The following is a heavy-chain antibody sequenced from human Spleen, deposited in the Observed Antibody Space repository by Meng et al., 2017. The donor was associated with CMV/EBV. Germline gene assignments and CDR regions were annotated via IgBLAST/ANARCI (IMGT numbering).Heavy chain of an antibody. CDR1: GFTFSSYG. D-gene: IGHD1-1*01. CDR3: APTSTSGTDY. J-gene: IGHJ4*02. CDR2: ISGDGRST. Sequence: GESLKISCAASGFTFSSYGMHWVRQAPGKGLEWVSRISGDGRSTNHADSVKGRFTTSKDNAKNTLYLQMNSLRVEDTAVYYCAPTSTSGTDYWGQGTLVTVSS. V-gene: IGHV3-74*01.